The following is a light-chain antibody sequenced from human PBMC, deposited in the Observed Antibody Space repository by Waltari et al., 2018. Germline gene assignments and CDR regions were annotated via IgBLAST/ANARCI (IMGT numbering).Light chain of an antibody. CDR1: QSVARS. Sequence: EIAFTQSLGTLSLSPGEGATLSCRASQSVARSLVWYQQKPGQAPMLVISSASSRATGIPDRVSGSGSGTDFSLTISRLEPEDFAVYYCQHYVRLPVTFGRGTKVEIK. V-gene: IGKV3-20*01. CDR2: SAS. CDR3: QHYVRLPVT. J-gene: IGKJ4*02.